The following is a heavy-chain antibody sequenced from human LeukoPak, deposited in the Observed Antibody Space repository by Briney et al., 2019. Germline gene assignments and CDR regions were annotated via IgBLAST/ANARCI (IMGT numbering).Heavy chain of an antibody. CDR3: ARDRGTFKYFDY. CDR2: VHSDGSIT. CDR1: GFTFGNYW. Sequence: GGSLRLSCAASGFTFGNYWINWVRQAPGEGLMWVSRVHSDGSITNYADSVKGRFSISRDSAKNTLYLQMSSLRSEDTAVYYCARDRGTFKYFDYWGQGTLVTVPS. J-gene: IGHJ4*02. V-gene: IGHV3-74*01. D-gene: IGHD3-10*01.